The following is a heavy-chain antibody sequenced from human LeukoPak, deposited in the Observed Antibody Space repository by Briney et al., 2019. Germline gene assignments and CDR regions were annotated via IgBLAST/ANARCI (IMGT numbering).Heavy chain of an antibody. D-gene: IGHD3-3*01. Sequence: ASVKVSCKASGYTFTSYDINWVRQATGQGLEWMGWMNPNSGNTGYAQKFQGRVTMTRNTSISAAYMELSSLGSEDTAVYYCARGRYDFWSGYYTGYYGMDVWGQGTTVTVSS. V-gene: IGHV1-8*01. CDR2: MNPNSGNT. CDR1: GYTFTSYD. J-gene: IGHJ6*02. CDR3: ARGRYDFWSGYYTGYYGMDV.